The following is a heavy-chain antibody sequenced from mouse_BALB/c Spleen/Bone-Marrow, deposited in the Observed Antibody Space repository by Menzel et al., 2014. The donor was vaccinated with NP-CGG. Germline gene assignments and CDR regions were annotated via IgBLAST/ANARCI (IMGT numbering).Heavy chain of an antibody. CDR3: NAWFAY. Sequence: VQLKESGPELVKPGASVKVSCKASGYAFTSYNMYWVKQSHGKSLEWIGYIDPYNGGTSYNQKFKGKATLTVDKSSSTAYMHLNSLSSEDSAVYYCNAWFAYWGQGTLVTVSA. V-gene: IGHV1S135*01. J-gene: IGHJ3*01. CDR1: GYAFTSYN. CDR2: IDPYNGGT.